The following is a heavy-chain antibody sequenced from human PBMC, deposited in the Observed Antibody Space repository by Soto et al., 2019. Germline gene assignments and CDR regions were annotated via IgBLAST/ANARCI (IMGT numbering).Heavy chain of an antibody. V-gene: IGHV4-31*03. CDR3: APAAAEPGY. CDR2: IYYSGST. J-gene: IGHJ4*02. D-gene: IGHD6-13*01. CDR1: GCSISSGGYY. Sequence: TLSLTCTVAGCSISSGGYYWSWIRQHPGKGLEWIGYIYYSGSTYYNPSLKSRVTISVDTSKNQFSLKLSSVTAEDTAVYYCAPAAAEPGYWGQGTLVTVSS.